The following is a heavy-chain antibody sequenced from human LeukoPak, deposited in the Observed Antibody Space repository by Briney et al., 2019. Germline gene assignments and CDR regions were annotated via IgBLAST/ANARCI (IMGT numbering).Heavy chain of an antibody. D-gene: IGHD6-19*01. CDR1: GGSISSYY. J-gene: IGHJ5*02. CDR3: ARDSSSGSFWFDP. V-gene: IGHV4-59*01. CDR2: IYYSGST. Sequence: PSETLSLTCTVSGGSISSYYWSWIRQPPGKGLEWIGYIYYSGSTNYNPSLNSRVTISVDTSKNQFSLKLSSVTAADTAVYYCARDSSSGSFWFDPWGQGTLVTVSS.